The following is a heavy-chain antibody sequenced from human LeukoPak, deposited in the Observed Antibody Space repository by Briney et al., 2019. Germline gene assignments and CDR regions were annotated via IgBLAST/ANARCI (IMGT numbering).Heavy chain of an antibody. CDR2: TYFRSKWYN. CDR1: GDSVSTNNVA. V-gene: IGHV6-1*01. CDR3: AREVRHYYGSGSYYYFDY. D-gene: IGHD3-10*01. J-gene: IGHJ4*02. Sequence: SQTLSLTCAISGDSVSTNNVAWNWIRQSPSRGLEWLARTYFRSKWYNDYAVSVRSRITINPDTSKNQFSPQLNSVTPEDTAVYYCAREVRHYYGSGSYYYFDYWGQGTLVTVSS.